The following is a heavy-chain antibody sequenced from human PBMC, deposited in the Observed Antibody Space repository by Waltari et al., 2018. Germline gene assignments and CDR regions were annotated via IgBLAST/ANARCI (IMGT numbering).Heavy chain of an antibody. CDR1: ALTLRKYW. D-gene: IGHD3-10*01. Sequence: EGQLVESGGDLVQPGGYLRLSCAASALTLRKYWTNWVRQAPGKGPVWVALINPDGRTTTYAYSVRGRFSISRDNAKNTLYLQMNSLTVEDTAVYFCARSMNYGPDYWGRGTLVTVSS. CDR2: INPDGRTT. CDR3: ARSMNYGPDY. J-gene: IGHJ4*02. V-gene: IGHV3-74*01.